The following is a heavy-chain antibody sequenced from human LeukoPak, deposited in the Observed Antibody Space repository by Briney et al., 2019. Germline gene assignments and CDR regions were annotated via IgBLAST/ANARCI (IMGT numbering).Heavy chain of an antibody. J-gene: IGHJ4*02. Sequence: PGGSLRLSCAASGFTFSSYGMHWVRQAPGKGLEWVAVIWYDGSNKYYADPVKGRFTISRDNSKNTLYLQMNSLRAEDTAVYYCAKGRFWVQLWLDYFDYWGQGTLVTVSS. V-gene: IGHV3-33*06. CDR3: AKGRFWVQLWLDYFDY. CDR1: GFTFSSYG. D-gene: IGHD5-18*01. CDR2: IWYDGSNK.